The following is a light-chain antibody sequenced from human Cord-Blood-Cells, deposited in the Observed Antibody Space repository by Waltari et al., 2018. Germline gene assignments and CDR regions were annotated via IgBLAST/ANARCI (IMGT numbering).Light chain of an antibody. CDR2: AAS. Sequence: DIQMPQSPSSLSASVGDRVTITCRASQSSSSYLNWYQQKPGKAPKLLIYAASSLQSGVPARFSGSRSGTDFTLTISSLQPEDFATYYCQQSYSTPYSFGQGTKLEIK. V-gene: IGKV1-39*01. J-gene: IGKJ2*03. CDR3: QQSYSTPYS. CDR1: QSSSSY.